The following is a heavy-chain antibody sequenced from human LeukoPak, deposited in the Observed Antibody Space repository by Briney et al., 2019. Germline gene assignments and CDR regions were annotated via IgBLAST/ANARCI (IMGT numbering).Heavy chain of an antibody. CDR2: ISYDGSNK. V-gene: IGHV3-30-3*01. CDR3: PRDRRGYCSSTSCRTYYFDY. CDR1: GFTFSSYP. Sequence: PGGSLRLSCAASGFTFSSYPMHWVRQAPGKGLEWVAVISYDGSNKYYADSVKGRFTISRDNYMNTLYLQMNSLRAEDTAVYYCPRDRRGYCSSTSCRTYYFDYWGQGTLVTVSS. D-gene: IGHD2-2*01. J-gene: IGHJ4*02.